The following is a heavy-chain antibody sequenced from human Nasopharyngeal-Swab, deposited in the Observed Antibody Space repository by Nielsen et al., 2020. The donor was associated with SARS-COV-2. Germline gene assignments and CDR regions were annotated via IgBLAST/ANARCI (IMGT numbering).Heavy chain of an antibody. D-gene: IGHD3-3*01. J-gene: IGHJ4*02. Sequence: GESLKISCAASGFTFSTYSMNWVRQAPGKGPEWVSSISSSSSYIYYADSVKGRFTISRDNAKNSLYLQMNSLRAEDTAVYYCAVIEWLLFYWGQGTLVTVSS. CDR2: ISSSSSYI. V-gene: IGHV3-21*01. CDR3: AVIEWLLFY. CDR1: GFTFSTYS.